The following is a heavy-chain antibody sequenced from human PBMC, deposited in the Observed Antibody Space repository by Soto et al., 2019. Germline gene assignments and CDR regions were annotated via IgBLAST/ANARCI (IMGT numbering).Heavy chain of an antibody. Sequence: SETLSLTCAVSGGSISSINWWSWVRQPPGKGLEWIGEIYHSGSTNYNPSLKSRVTISVDKSKNQFSLKLSSVTAADTAVYYCARGACSGGSCYSVDIWGQGTMVTVSS. D-gene: IGHD2-15*01. CDR3: ARGACSGGSCYSVDI. CDR2: IYHSGST. CDR1: GGSISSINW. V-gene: IGHV4-4*02. J-gene: IGHJ3*02.